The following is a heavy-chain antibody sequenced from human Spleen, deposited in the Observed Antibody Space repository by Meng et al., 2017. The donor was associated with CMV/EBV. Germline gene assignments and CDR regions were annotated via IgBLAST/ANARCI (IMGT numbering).Heavy chain of an antibody. V-gene: IGHV1-2*02. J-gene: IGHJ5*02. CDR1: YRFTGYY. CDR2: INPNSGGT. CDR3: AREGISGTATNDNWFDP. D-gene: IGHD1-7*01. Sequence: YRFTGYYLRWVRQAPGQGLEWMGWINPNSGGTNYAQKFQGRVTMTRDTSISTAYMELSRLRSDDTAVYYCAREGISGTATNDNWFDPWGQGSLVTVSS.